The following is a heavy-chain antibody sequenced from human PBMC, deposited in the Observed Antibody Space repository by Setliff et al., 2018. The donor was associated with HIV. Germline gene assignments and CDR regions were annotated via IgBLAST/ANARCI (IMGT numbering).Heavy chain of an antibody. CDR3: VRQGAVTGHSFDS. V-gene: IGHV4-39*01. CDR2: ILYGGTT. J-gene: IGHJ4*02. D-gene: IGHD6-19*01. CDR1: GGSVGSRDYY. Sequence: PSETLSLTCAVSGGSVGSRDYYWGWIRQPPGKGLEWIGNILYGGTTYYTPSLESRVSISVDTSRNQFSLRLNSVTATDTAVYYCVRQGAVTGHSFDSWGQGALVTVSS.